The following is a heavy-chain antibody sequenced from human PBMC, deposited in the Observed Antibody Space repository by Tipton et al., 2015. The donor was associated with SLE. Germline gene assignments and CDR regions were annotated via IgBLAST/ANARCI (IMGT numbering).Heavy chain of an antibody. CDR2: IYPGDSDT. J-gene: IGHJ4*02. V-gene: IGHV5-51*03. D-gene: IGHD1-26*01. CDR1: GYSFSNYW. Sequence: QLVQSGAEVKKPGESLKISCKGSGYSFSNYWIGWVRQMPGEGLEWMGIIYPGDSDTKYSASFQGQVTISADRSINTAYLQWSSLKASDTAMYYCARGGTDGARFFDYWGLGTLVTVSS. CDR3: ARGGTDGARFFDY.